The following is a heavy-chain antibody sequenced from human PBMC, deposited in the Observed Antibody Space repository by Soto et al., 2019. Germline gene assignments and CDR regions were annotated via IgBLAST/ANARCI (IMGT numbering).Heavy chain of an antibody. Sequence: LTCASSGDIVSSNSAAWNWIRQSPSRGLEWLGRTYYRSKWYNDYAVSVRSRITINSDTSKNQFSLQLNSVTPEDTAVYYCARDRTYGSSFYERNDYYHGRDVWGQGKTFTVS. CDR3: ARDRTYGSSFYERNDYYHGRDV. V-gene: IGHV6-1*01. J-gene: IGHJ6*02. CDR1: GDIVSSNSAA. D-gene: IGHD1-26*01. CDR2: TYYRSKWYN.